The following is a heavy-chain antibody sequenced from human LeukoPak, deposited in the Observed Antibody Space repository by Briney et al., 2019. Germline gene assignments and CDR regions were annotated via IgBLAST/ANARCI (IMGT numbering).Heavy chain of an antibody. CDR1: GYTFTSYY. Sequence: AALVTVSCKASGYTFTSYYMHWVRQAAGQGLEWMGIINPSGGRTSYAQKFQGRVTMTRDTSTSTVYMELSSLRSEDTAVYYCARGGETGTIDCWGQGTLVTVSS. J-gene: IGHJ4*02. CDR3: ARGGETGTIDC. V-gene: IGHV1-46*01. CDR2: INPSGGRT. D-gene: IGHD1-7*01.